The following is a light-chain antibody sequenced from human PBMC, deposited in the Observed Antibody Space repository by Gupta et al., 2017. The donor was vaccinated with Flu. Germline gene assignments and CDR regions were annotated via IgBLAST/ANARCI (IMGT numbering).Light chain of an antibody. CDR3: HVWDSSSDHGV. Sequence: GQTARITCGGNNIGSKSVHWYQQKPGQAPMLVVYDDRHRPSGVPERFSGSNSENTATLTISRVEAGDEADYYCHVWDSSSDHGVFGGGTKLTVL. CDR1: NIGSKS. J-gene: IGLJ3*02. V-gene: IGLV3-21*02. CDR2: DDR.